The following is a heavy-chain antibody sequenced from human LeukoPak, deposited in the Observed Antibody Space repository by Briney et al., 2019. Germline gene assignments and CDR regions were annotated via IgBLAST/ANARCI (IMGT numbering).Heavy chain of an antibody. J-gene: IGHJ5*02. CDR2: ISAYNSNT. CDR1: GYTFTSYG. V-gene: IGHV1-18*01. D-gene: IGHD3-10*01. Sequence: ASVKVSCKASGYTFTSYGISWVRQAPGQGLEWMGWISAYNSNTNYAQKLQGRVTMTTDTSTSTAYMELRSLRSDDTAVYYCARVVTMVRGVIQNWFDPWGQGTLVTVSS. CDR3: ARVVTMVRGVIQNWFDP.